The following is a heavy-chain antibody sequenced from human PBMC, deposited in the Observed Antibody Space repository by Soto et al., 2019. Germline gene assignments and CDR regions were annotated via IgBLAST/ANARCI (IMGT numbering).Heavy chain of an antibody. D-gene: IGHD2-21*01. CDR1: VFTFNNYA. J-gene: IGHJ5*02. Sequence: VGSLRLSCASSVFTFNNYAMICVRQAPGKGLEWVSTISGSGGSTYYADSVKGRFTISRDNSKNTVYLQMNSLRAEDTAVYYCANTKKIPPFEPWGQGTLVSVSS. V-gene: IGHV3-23*01. CDR3: ANTKKIPPFEP. CDR2: ISGSGGST.